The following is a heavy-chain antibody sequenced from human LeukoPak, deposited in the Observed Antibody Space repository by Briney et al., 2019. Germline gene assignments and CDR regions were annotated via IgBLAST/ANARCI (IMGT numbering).Heavy chain of an antibody. Sequence: SETLSLTCAVYGGAFSGFYWSWVRQPPGKGPEWIGEINHSGSTNYNPSLKSRVTISVDTSKNQFSLRLTSVTAADTAVYYCARAWISLSAYYGAEYFQHWGQGTLVTVSS. V-gene: IGHV4-34*01. CDR2: INHSGST. CDR1: GGAFSGFY. CDR3: ARAWISLSAYYGAEYFQH. J-gene: IGHJ1*01. D-gene: IGHD3-9*01.